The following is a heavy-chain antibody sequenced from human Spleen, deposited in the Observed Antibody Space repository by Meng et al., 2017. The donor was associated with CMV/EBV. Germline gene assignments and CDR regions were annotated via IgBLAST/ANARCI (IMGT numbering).Heavy chain of an antibody. J-gene: IGHJ6*02. Sequence: SETLSLTCTVPGGSNSSGGYYWSWIRQPPGKGLEWMGYIYFSGNTNYNPSLNSPVTISVDSSKNHLSLRLRSVTAADTAVYYCAATLRLDYGLDVWGQGTTVTVSS. V-gene: IGHV4-61*03. CDR2: IYFSGNT. CDR1: GGSNSSGGYY. D-gene: IGHD3-16*01. CDR3: AATLRLDYGLDV.